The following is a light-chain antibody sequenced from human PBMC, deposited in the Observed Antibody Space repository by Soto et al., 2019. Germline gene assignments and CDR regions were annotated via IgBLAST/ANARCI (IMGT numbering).Light chain of an antibody. J-gene: IGLJ2*01. CDR3: QTRDTHVI. CDR2: INSDGSH. CDR1: SGHSTYA. V-gene: IGLV4-69*01. Sequence: QPVLTQSPSASASLGASVKLTCTLSSGHSTYAIAWHQQQPEKGPRYLMEINSDGSHNKGDGIPDRFSGSSSGTERYLPISSLQSEDESDYDFQTRDTHVIFCGGTKLTVL.